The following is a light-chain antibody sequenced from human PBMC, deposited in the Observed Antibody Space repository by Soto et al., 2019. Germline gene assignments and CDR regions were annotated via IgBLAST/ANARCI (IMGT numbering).Light chain of an antibody. CDR2: DAS. V-gene: IGKV3-11*01. Sequence: EIVLTQSPATLSLSPGERATLSCRASQSVSSYLAWYQQKPGQAPRLLIYDASNRATGIPARFSGSGSGTDFTLTISSLEPEDFAVYYCQQRSNWXSFGQGTKV. J-gene: IGKJ1*01. CDR1: QSVSSY. CDR3: QQRSNWXS.